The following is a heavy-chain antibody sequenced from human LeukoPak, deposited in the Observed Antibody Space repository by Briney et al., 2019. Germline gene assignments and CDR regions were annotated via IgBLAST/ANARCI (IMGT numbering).Heavy chain of an antibody. CDR2: ISSSGGTI. J-gene: IGHJ4*02. CDR3: ARDQRYCSSSSCPWEPFDY. V-gene: IGHV3-48*03. D-gene: IGHD2-2*01. CDR1: GFTFSSYD. Sequence: PGGSLRLSCAASGFTFSSYDMNWVRQAPGKGLEWVSYISSSGGTIYYADSVKGQFTISRDNAKNSLYLQMNSLRAEDTAVYYCARDQRYCSSSSCPWEPFDYWGQGTPVTVSS.